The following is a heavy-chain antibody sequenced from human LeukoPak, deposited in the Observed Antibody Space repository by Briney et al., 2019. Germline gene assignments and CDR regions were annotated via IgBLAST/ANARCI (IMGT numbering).Heavy chain of an antibody. Sequence: SETLSLTCTVSGGSISSYYSSWVRQPPGEGLEWIGYIYYSGSTNYNPSLKSRVTISVGTPKNQFSLKLSSVTAADTAVYYCASFSSDGSGYDYWGQGTLVTVSS. CDR3: ASFSSDGSGYDY. CDR2: IYYSGST. CDR1: GGSISSYY. D-gene: IGHD3-10*01. V-gene: IGHV4-59*01. J-gene: IGHJ4*02.